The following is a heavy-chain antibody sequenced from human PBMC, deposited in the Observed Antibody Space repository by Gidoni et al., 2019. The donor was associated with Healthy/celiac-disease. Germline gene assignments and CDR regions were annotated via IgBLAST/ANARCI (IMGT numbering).Heavy chain of an antibody. CDR2: IHPSGGST. CDR1: GYTFTSYY. J-gene: IGHJ5*02. D-gene: IGHD4-17*01. CDR3: ARGGRSYGGFDP. Sequence: QVQLVQSGAEVKKPGASVKVSCKASGYTFTSYYMHWVRQAPGQGLEWMGIIHPSGGSTSYAQKCQGRVTMTRDTSTSTVYMELSSLRSEDTAVYYCARGGRSYGGFDPWGQGTLVTVSS. V-gene: IGHV1-46*03.